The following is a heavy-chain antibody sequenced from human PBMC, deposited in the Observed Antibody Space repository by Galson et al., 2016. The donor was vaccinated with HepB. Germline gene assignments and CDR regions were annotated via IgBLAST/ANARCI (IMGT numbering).Heavy chain of an antibody. D-gene: IGHD3-22*01. V-gene: IGHV3-23*01. J-gene: IGHJ3*02. CDR3: AKSIYYDSSGAFDI. CDR2: LSGSGGNT. CDR1: GFTFSSYA. Sequence: SLRLSCAASGFTFSSYAMNWVRQAPGKGLEWVSALSGSGGNTYHADSVNGRFTIPRDNSKNTLYLQMVSLRAEDTAVYYCAKSIYYDSSGAFDIWGQGTMVTVSS.